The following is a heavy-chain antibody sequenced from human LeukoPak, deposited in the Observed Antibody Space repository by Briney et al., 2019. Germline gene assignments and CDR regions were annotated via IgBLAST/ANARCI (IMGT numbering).Heavy chain of an antibody. J-gene: IGHJ5*02. CDR3: AREVWIAAAGIGWFDP. D-gene: IGHD6-13*01. CDR1: GYTFTGYY. CDR2: INPNSGGT. Sequence: ASVTVSCKASGYTFTGYYMHWVRQAPGQGLEWMGWINPNSGGTNYAQKFQGRVTMTRDTSISTAYMELSRLRSDDTAVYYCAREVWIAAAGIGWFDPWGQGTLVTVSS. V-gene: IGHV1-2*02.